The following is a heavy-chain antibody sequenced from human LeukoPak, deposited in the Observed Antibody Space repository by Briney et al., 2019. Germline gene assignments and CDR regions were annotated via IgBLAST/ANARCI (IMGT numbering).Heavy chain of an antibody. J-gene: IGHJ4*02. CDR1: GFTFSDYY. D-gene: IGHD2-2*01. CDR3: ARQDIVVVPAAIAFYFDY. V-gene: IGHV3-11*01. Sequence: GSLRLSCAASGFTFSDYYMSWIRQAPGKGLEWVSYISSSGSTIYYADSVKGRFTISRDNAKNSLYLQMNSLRAEDTAVYYCARQDIVVVPAAIAFYFDYWGQGTLVTVSS. CDR2: ISSSGSTI.